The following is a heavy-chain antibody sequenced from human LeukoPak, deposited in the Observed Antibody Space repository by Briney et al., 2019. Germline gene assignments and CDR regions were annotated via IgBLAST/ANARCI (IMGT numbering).Heavy chain of an antibody. J-gene: IGHJ4*02. Sequence: PGGSLRLSCAASGFTFSSYAMSWVRQAPGKGLEWVSAINGSGGSTYYADSVKGRFTISRDNSKNTLYLQMNSLRAEDTAVYYCAKGRTVRGVIITQKYYFDYWGQGTLVTVSS. CDR3: AKGRTVRGVIITQKYYFDY. CDR2: INGSGGST. CDR1: GFTFSSYA. D-gene: IGHD3-10*01. V-gene: IGHV3-23*01.